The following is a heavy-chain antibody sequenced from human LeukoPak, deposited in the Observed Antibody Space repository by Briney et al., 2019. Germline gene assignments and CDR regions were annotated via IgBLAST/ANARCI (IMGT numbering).Heavy chain of an antibody. CDR3: ATVGRGSYYTEYYFDY. D-gene: IGHD3-10*01. J-gene: IGHJ4*02. Sequence: ASVTVSCKVSGYTLTELSMHWVRQAPGKGLEWMGGFDPEDGETIYAQKFQGRVTMTEDTSTDTVYMELSSLRSEDTAVYYCATVGRGSYYTEYYFDYWGQGTLVTVSS. CDR2: FDPEDGET. V-gene: IGHV1-24*01. CDR1: GYTLTELS.